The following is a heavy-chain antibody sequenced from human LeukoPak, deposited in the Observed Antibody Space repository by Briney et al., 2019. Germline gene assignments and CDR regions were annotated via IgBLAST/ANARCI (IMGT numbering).Heavy chain of an antibody. D-gene: IGHD5-18*01. Sequence: PGGSLRLSCAASGFTFSNAWMSWVRQAPGKGLEWVGRIKSKTDGGTTDYAAPVKGRFTISRDDSKNTLYLQMNSLKTEDTAVYYCTTDPFTAMIQSGYYYYMDVWGKGTAVTVSS. CDR3: TTDPFTAMIQSGYYYYMDV. CDR1: GFTFSNAW. V-gene: IGHV3-15*01. CDR2: IKSKTDGGTT. J-gene: IGHJ6*03.